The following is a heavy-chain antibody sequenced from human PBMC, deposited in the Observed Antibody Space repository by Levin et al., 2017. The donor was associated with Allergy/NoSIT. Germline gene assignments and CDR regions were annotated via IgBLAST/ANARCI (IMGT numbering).Heavy chain of an antibody. J-gene: IGHJ5*02. CDR2: INPNSGDT. CDR3: ARDRTVTTLGWFDP. Sequence: ASVKVSCKASGYTFTGYYMHWVRQAPGQGLEWMGWINPNSGDTNYAQKFQGRVTMTRDTSISTAYMELSRLRSDDTAVYYCARDRTVTTLGWFDPWGQGTLVTVSS. V-gene: IGHV1-2*02. CDR1: GYTFTGYY. D-gene: IGHD4-17*01.